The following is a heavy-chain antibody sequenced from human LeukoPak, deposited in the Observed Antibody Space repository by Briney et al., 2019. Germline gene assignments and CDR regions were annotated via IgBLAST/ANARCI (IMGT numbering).Heavy chain of an antibody. CDR2: ICYSGST. D-gene: IGHD6-19*01. CDR1: SGSISSSSYC. V-gene: IGHV4-39*01. CDR3: ARHAAEYSGWAWDNCFDP. J-gene: IGHJ5*02. Sequence: SETLSLTCTVSSGSISSSSYCWGWIRQPPGKGLEWIGSICYSGSTYYNPSLKSRVTISVDTSKNQFSLKLSSVTAADTAVYYCARHAAEYSGWAWDNCFDPWGQGTLVTVSS.